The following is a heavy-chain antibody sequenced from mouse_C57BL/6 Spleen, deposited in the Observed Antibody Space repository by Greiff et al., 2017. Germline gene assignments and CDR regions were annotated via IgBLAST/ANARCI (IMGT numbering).Heavy chain of an antibody. J-gene: IGHJ3*01. CDR2: ISSASSTI. V-gene: IGHV5-17*01. Sequence: DVMLVESGRGLVKPGGSLKLSCAASGFTFSDSGMHWVRQAPEKGLEWVAYISSASSTIYYAHTVKGRFTFSSDNATNTLFLQMTSLRSEDTAMYCCTKEAPDDDYDGAVAYWGQGTLVTVSA. D-gene: IGHD2-4*01. CDR1: GFTFSDSG. CDR3: TKEAPDDDYDGAVAY.